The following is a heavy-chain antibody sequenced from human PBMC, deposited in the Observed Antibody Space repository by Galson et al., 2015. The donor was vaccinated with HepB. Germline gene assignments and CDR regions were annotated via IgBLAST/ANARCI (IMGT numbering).Heavy chain of an antibody. CDR3: ARDWERWLQLFDY. CDR1: GFTFSSYS. D-gene: IGHD5-24*01. V-gene: IGHV3-21*01. Sequence: SLRLSCAASGFTFSSYSMNWVRQAPGKGLEWVSSISSSSSYIYYADSVKGRFTISRDNAKNSLYLQMNSLRAEDTAVYYCARDWERWLQLFDYWGQGTLVTVSS. J-gene: IGHJ4*02. CDR2: ISSSSSYI.